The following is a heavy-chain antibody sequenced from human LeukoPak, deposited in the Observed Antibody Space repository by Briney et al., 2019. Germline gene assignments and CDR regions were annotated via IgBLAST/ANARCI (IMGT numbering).Heavy chain of an antibody. V-gene: IGHV4-4*07. CDR1: GDSISRYY. CDR2: IYNGGII. J-gene: IGHJ5*02. D-gene: IGHD3-10*01. CDR3: ARDSGTTGEVKFDP. Sequence: SETLSLTCTISGDSISRYYWSWIRQPAGKGLEWIGRIYNGGIITYNPSLKSRVTMSIDTSNNQFSLRLRFVTAADTAVYYCARDSGTTGEVKFDPWGQGTLVTVSS.